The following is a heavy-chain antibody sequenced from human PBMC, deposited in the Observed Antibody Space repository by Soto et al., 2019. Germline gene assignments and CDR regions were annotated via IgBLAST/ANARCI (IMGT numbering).Heavy chain of an antibody. CDR2: ISYDGSNK. V-gene: IGHV3-30-3*01. J-gene: IGHJ6*02. CDR1: GFTFSSYA. D-gene: IGHD5-12*01. Sequence: GGSLRLSCAASGFTFSSYAMHWVRQAPGKGLEWVAVISYDGSNKYYADSVKGRFTISRDNSKNTLYLQMNSLRAEDTAVYYCARDFVEEMATITGSYYYYGMDVWGQGTTVTVSS. CDR3: ARDFVEEMATITGSYYYYGMDV.